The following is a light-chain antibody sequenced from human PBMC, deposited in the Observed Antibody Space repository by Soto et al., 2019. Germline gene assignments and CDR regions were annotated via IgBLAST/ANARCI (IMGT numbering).Light chain of an antibody. Sequence: DIQMTHSPSTLSGSVGDRVTITFRASQTISSWLAWYQQKPGKAPKLLIYKASSLESGVPSRFSGSGSGTEFTLTISSLQPDDFAPYYCQQYNSYPWPFGQGTKVDIK. CDR3: QQYNSYPWP. CDR1: QTISSW. CDR2: KAS. J-gene: IGKJ1*01. V-gene: IGKV1-5*03.